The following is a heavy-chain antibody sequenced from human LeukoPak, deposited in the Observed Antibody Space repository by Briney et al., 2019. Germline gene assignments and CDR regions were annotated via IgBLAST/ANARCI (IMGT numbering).Heavy chain of an antibody. J-gene: IGHJ3*02. Sequence: PGGSLRLSCAASGFTFSSYSMNWVRQAPGKGLEWVSSISSSSSYIYYADSVKGRFTISRDNAKNSLYLQMNSLRAEDTAVYYCARDMSSSRSDSAFDIWGQGTMVTVSS. D-gene: IGHD2-2*01. V-gene: IGHV3-21*01. CDR1: GFTFSSYS. CDR3: ARDMSSSRSDSAFDI. CDR2: ISSSSSYI.